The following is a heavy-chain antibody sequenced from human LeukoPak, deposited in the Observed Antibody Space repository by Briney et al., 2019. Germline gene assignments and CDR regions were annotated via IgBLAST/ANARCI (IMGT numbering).Heavy chain of an antibody. CDR1: GFTFSSYG. CDR2: ISYDGSNK. CDR3: AKDRGDYYDSSGYYSGGFDI. J-gene: IGHJ3*02. Sequence: GGSLRLSCAASGFTFSSYGMHWVRQAPGKGLEWVAVISYDGSNKYYADSVKGRFTISRDNSKNTLYLQMNSLRAEDAAVYYCAKDRGDYYDSSGYYSGGFDIWGQGTMVTVSS. V-gene: IGHV3-30*18. D-gene: IGHD3-22*01.